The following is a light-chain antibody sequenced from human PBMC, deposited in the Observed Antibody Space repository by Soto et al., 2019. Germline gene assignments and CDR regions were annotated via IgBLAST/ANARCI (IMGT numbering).Light chain of an antibody. V-gene: IGKV3-15*01. Sequence: EIVMTRSPVTLSVSPGERATLSCRASQSISSNLAWYQQKPGQAPGLLIYGSSSRATDVPARFSGSGSGTEFTLTISSLQSEDFAVYYCQHYDNRSPLTFGGGTKVDIK. CDR1: QSISSN. J-gene: IGKJ4*01. CDR2: GSS. CDR3: QHYDNRSPLT.